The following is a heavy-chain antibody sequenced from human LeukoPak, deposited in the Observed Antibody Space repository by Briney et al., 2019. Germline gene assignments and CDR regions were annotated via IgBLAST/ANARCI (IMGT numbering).Heavy chain of an antibody. D-gene: IGHD6-6*01. J-gene: IGHJ4*02. CDR1: GGTFSNYA. CDR3: AGERYSSSFDY. V-gene: IGHV1-69*01. Sequence: GASVKVSCKASGGTFSNYAISWVRQAPGQGLEWMGGIIPIFGTANYAQKFQGRVTITADESTSTAYMELSSLRSEDTAVYYCAGERYSSSFDYWGQGTLVTVSS. CDR2: IIPIFGTA.